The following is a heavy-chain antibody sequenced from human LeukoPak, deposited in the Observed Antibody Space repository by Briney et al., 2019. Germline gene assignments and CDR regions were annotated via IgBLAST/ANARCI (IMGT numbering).Heavy chain of an antibody. Sequence: GGSLRLSCAASGFTFSDYYMSWIRQAPGKGLEWVSGISASGTGTHYADSVKGRFTISRDNSKNTLYLHMNTLRAEDTAVYHCAKDQIVGALYYFDYWGQGTLVTVSS. CDR2: ISASGTGT. CDR3: AKDQIVGALYYFDY. CDR1: GFTFSDYY. J-gene: IGHJ4*02. V-gene: IGHV3-23*01. D-gene: IGHD1-26*01.